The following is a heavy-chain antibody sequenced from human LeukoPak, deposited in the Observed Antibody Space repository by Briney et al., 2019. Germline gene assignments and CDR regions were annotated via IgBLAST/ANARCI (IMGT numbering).Heavy chain of an antibody. J-gene: IGHJ3*02. CDR1: GGSISSGDYY. CDR3: ASYCSSTSCSIAFDI. CDR2: IYYSGST. Sequence: SQTLSLTCTVSGGSISSGDYYWSWIRQPPGKGLGWIGYIYYSGSTYYNPSLKSRVTISVDTSKNQFSLKLSSVTAADTAVYCCASYCSSTSCSIAFDIWGQGTMVTVSS. V-gene: IGHV4-30-4*08. D-gene: IGHD2-2*01.